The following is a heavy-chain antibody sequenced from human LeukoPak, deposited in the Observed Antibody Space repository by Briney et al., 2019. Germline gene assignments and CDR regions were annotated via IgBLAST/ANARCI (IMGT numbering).Heavy chain of an antibody. D-gene: IGHD3-9*01. CDR3: ARESGDILTGYYK. J-gene: IGHJ3*01. CDR2: IYSGGST. V-gene: IGHV3-53*01. CDR1: GLTVSSNY. Sequence: GGSLRLSCAASGLTVSSNYMSWVRQAPGKGLEWVSVIYSGGSTYYADSVKGRFTISRDNSKNTLYLQMNSLRAEDTAVYYCARESGDILTGYYKWGQGTMVTVSS.